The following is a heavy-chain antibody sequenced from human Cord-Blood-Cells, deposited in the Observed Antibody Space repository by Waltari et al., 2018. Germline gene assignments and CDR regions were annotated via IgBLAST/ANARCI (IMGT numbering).Heavy chain of an antibody. CDR1: GGSFRGYY. Sequence: QVQLQQWGAGLLKPSETLSLTCAVYGGSFRGYYWSGNRPPPGKGLEWIGEINHSGSTNYNPSLKSRVTISVDTSKNQFSLKLSSVTAADTAVYYCARLSSSWARHYYYYYGMDVWGQGTTVTVSS. CDR3: ARLSSSWARHYYYYYGMDV. V-gene: IGHV4-34*01. CDR2: INHSGST. D-gene: IGHD6-13*01. J-gene: IGHJ6*02.